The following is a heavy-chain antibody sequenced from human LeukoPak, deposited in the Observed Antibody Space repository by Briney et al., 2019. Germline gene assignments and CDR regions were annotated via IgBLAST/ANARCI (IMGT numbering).Heavy chain of an antibody. CDR3: ARDEAGGNYPADY. V-gene: IGHV3-48*01. D-gene: IGHD3-16*02. J-gene: IGHJ4*02. CDR2: ISSSSGSI. CDR1: GFTFSTYS. Sequence: PGGSLRLSCAASGFTFSTYSMFWVRQAQGKGLEWLSYISSSSGSIYYADSVKGRFTISRDNAKNSLYLQMNSLRAEDTAVYYCARDEAGGNYPADYWGQGTLVTVSS.